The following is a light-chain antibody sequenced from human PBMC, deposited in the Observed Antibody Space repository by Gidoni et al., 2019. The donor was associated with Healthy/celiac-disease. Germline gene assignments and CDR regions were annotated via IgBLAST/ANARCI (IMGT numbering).Light chain of an antibody. CDR1: QSLLHSNGYNY. J-gene: IGKJ5*01. Sequence: EIVMTQSPLSLPVTPGEPASSSCRSSQSLLHSNGYNYLDWYLQKPGQSPQLLIYLGSNRASGVPDRFSGSGSGTDFTLKISRVEAEDVGVYYCMQALQTAITFGQGTRLEIK. CDR3: MQALQTAIT. CDR2: LGS. V-gene: IGKV2-28*01.